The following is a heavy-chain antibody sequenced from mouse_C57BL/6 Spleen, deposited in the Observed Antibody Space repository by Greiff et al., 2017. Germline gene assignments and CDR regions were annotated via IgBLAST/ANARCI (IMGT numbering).Heavy chain of an antibody. CDR2: INPSNGGT. Sequence: QVHVKQSGTELVKPGASVKLSCKASGYTFTSYWMHWVKQRPGQGLEWIGNINPSNGGTNYNEKFKSKATLTVDKSSSTAYMQLSSLTSEDSAVYYCARLNGYYPGWYFDVWGTGTTVTVSS. D-gene: IGHD2-3*01. J-gene: IGHJ1*03. CDR1: GYTFTSYW. V-gene: IGHV1-53*01. CDR3: ARLNGYYPGWYFDV.